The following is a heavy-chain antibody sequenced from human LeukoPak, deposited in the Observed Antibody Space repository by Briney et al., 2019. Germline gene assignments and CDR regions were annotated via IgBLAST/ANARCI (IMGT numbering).Heavy chain of an antibody. Sequence: ASVKVSCKASGYTFTSDDINWVRQATGQGLEWMGWMNPNSGNTGYAQKFQGRVTITRNTSISTAYMELSSLRSEDTAVYYCARGTYYDFWSGNWFDPWGQGTLVTVSS. J-gene: IGHJ5*02. CDR3: ARGTYYDFWSGNWFDP. V-gene: IGHV1-8*03. CDR2: MNPNSGNT. CDR1: GYTFTSDD. D-gene: IGHD3-3*01.